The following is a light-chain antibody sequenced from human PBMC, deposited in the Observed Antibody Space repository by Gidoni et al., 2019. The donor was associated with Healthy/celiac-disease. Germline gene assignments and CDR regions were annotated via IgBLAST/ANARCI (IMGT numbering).Light chain of an antibody. J-gene: IGKJ4*01. CDR2: ATS. CDR1: QSISSY. CDR3: RQSYSTPLT. Sequence: DIQMYQSPSSLSASVGVRVTITCRASQSISSYLNLYQQKPGKAPKLLNYATSSLHSPVPSRFSGSGSGIAFTLTISSLQPEDFETYYCRQSYSTPLTFGGGTKVEIK. V-gene: IGKV1-39*01.